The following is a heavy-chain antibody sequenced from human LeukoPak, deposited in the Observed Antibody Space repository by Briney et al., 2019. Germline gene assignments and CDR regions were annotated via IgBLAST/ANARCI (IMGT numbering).Heavy chain of an antibody. Sequence: GGSLRLSCTASAFTVSSNCKSWVRQAPGEGLEWVSLIYTAGNTYYADSVRGRFTISRDISKNTLYLQMNSLRAEDTAVYYCAKDRRYCSSTSCHGNFDYWGQGTLVTVSS. D-gene: IGHD2-2*01. CDR3: AKDRRYCSSTSCHGNFDY. V-gene: IGHV3-53*01. J-gene: IGHJ4*02. CDR2: IYTAGNT. CDR1: AFTVSSNC.